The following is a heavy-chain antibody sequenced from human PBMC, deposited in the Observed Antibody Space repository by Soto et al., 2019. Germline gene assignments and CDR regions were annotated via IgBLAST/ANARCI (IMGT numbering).Heavy chain of an antibody. Sequence: QVQLVESGGGVVQPGRSLRLSCVASGFRFSDYVLHWVRQAPGKGLEWVTLISNDENSKYFADSVKGRFTISRDNSTKAVYLEMNSLRAEDTGMYYCARQAMPAPKYHYRHMDVSGQGTTVTVS. J-gene: IGHJ6*02. CDR2: ISNDENSK. V-gene: IGHV3-30*04. D-gene: IGHD2-2*01. CDR1: GFRFSDYV. CDR3: ARQAMPAPKYHYRHMDV.